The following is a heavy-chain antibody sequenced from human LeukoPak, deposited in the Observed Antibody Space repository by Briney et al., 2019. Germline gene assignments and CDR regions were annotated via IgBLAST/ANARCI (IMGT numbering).Heavy chain of an antibody. CDR3: ARDRITMVRGVIITDDAFDI. Sequence: SETLSLTCTVSGGSISSYYWSWIRQPAGKGLEWIGRIYTSGSTNYNPSLKSRVTMSVDTSKNQFSLKLSSVTAADTAVYCCARDRITMVRGVIITDDAFDIWGQGTMVTVSS. CDR1: GGSISSYY. J-gene: IGHJ3*02. V-gene: IGHV4-4*07. D-gene: IGHD3-10*01. CDR2: IYTSGST.